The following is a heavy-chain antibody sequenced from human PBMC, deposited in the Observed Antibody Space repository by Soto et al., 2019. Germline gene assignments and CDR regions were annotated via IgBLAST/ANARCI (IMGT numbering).Heavy chain of an antibody. CDR3: ARSDRDYAYALNV. D-gene: IGHD3-16*01. V-gene: IGHV3-53*01. Sequence: EAQLVESGGGLIQPGGSLRLSCAASGFTVSDNYITWVRQAPGKELEWVSLLYSGGRIYYADSVKGRFTISRDTSKTTLYLQMNSLRTEDTAVYYCARSDRDYAYALNVWGQGTTVTVSS. CDR2: LYSGGRI. CDR1: GFTVSDNY. J-gene: IGHJ6*02.